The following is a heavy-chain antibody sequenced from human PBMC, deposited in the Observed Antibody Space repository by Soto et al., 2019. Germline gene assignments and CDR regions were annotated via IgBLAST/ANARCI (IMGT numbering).Heavy chain of an antibody. V-gene: IGHV4-39*01. CDR1: AASITIIGYY. CDR3: ARSTGYRGSGSYCFDY. J-gene: IGHJ4*01. D-gene: IGHD3-10*01. CDR2: IYYSGTA. Sequence: SETLSLTCTLSAASITIIGYYWDWIRQHPGKRLELIGSIYYSGTAYYSPCLKSRVAMSVDRSMNQFSLKLSSVAAADAAVYYCARSTGYRGSGSYCFDYLGQGTLVTVSS.